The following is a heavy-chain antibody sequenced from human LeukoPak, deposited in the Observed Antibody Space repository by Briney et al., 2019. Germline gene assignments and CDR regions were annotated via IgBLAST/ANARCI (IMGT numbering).Heavy chain of an antibody. D-gene: IGHD1-26*01. CDR2: ISSSSSYI. V-gene: IGHV3-21*01. CDR3: ARVWELLYYGMDV. CDR1: GFTFSSYS. J-gene: IGHJ6*02. Sequence: PGGSLRLSCAASGFTFSSYSMNWVRQAPGKGLEWVSSISSSSSYIYYADSVKGRFTISRDNAKNSLYLQMNSLRAEDTAVYYCARVWELLYYGMDVWGQGTTVTVSS.